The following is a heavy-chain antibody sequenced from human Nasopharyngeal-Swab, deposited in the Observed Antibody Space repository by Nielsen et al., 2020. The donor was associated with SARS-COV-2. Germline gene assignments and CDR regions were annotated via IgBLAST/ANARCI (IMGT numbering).Heavy chain of an antibody. CDR3: ARGARGFLLWYFDL. Sequence: GGSLRLSCAASGFTFSSYWMSWVRQAPGKGLEWVANIKQDGSEKYYVDSVKGRFTISRDNAKNSLYLQMNSLGAEDTAVYYCARGARGFLLWYFDLWGRGTLVTVSS. CDR2: IKQDGSEK. V-gene: IGHV3-7*01. D-gene: IGHD2-15*01. J-gene: IGHJ2*01. CDR1: GFTFSSYW.